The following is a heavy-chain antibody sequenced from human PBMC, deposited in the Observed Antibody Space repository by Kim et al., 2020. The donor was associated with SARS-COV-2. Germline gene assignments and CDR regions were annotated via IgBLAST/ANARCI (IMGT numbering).Heavy chain of an antibody. CDR3: AGSGYGSGRYDNFYGLDV. CDR2: INPNSGGT. Sequence: ASVKVSCKASGYTFTGYYMHWVRQAPGQGLEWMGWINPNSGGTNYAQKFQDWVTMTRDTAISTAYMELSRLRSDDTAVSYCAGSGYGSGRYDNFYGLDVW. CDR1: GYTFTGYY. J-gene: IGHJ6*01. D-gene: IGHD3-10*01. V-gene: IGHV1-2*04.